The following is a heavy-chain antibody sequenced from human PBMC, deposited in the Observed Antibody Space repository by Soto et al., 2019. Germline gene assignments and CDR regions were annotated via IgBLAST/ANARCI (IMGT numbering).Heavy chain of an antibody. CDR1: GGTFSRSA. Sequence: SLKVSCKESGGTFSRSAIAWVRQAPGQGLEWMGGIIPIFCIPNYAQKFQGRAAITADESTNTAYMELSSLRSDDTAMYYCAKAAQTRYNWNDLENWFDPWGQGTLVTVSS. V-gene: IGHV1-69*13. CDR3: AKAAQTRYNWNDLENWFDP. J-gene: IGHJ5*02. CDR2: IIPIFCIP. D-gene: IGHD1-1*01.